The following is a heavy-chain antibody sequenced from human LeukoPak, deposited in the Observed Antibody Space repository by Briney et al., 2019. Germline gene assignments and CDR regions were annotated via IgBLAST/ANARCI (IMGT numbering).Heavy chain of an antibody. CDR2: ISGSGGST. D-gene: IGHD3-10*01. Sequence: GGSLRLSCAASGFTFSSYAMSWVRQAPRKGLEWVSGISGSGGSTSYAQKFQGRVTMTRDMSTSTVYMELSSLRSDDTAVYYCARAPPITRGPFDPWGQGTLVTVSS. CDR1: GFTFSSYA. CDR3: ARAPPITRGPFDP. V-gene: IGHV3-23*01. J-gene: IGHJ5*02.